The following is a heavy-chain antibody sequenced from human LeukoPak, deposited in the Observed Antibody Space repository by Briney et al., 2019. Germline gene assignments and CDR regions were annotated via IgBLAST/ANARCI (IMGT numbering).Heavy chain of an antibody. CDR3: AREVDTAMAYYFDY. D-gene: IGHD5-18*01. Sequence: GASVKVSCKASGYSFTSYGISWVRQAPGQGLEWMGWISAYNGNTNYAQKLQGRVTMTTDTSTSTAYMELRSLRSDDTAVYYCAREVDTAMAYYFDYWGQGTLVTVSS. V-gene: IGHV1-18*01. J-gene: IGHJ4*02. CDR1: GYSFTSYG. CDR2: ISAYNGNT.